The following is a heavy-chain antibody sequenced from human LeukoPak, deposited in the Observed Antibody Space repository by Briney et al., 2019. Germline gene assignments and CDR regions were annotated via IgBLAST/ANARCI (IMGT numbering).Heavy chain of an antibody. CDR3: VKVGTTTVTFSSSFFDY. J-gene: IGHJ4*02. Sequence: SGGSLRLSCSASGFTFSSYAMHXXRQAPGKGLXYVSXXXSNGGSTYYADSVKGRFTISRDNSKNTLYLQMSSLRAEDTAVYYCVKVGTTTVTFSSSFFDYWGQGTLVTVSS. CDR1: GFTFSSYA. CDR2: XXSNGGST. V-gene: IGHV3-64D*09. D-gene: IGHD4-11*01.